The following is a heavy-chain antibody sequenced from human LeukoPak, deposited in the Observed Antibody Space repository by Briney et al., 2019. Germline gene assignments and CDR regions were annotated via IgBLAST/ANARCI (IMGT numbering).Heavy chain of an antibody. D-gene: IGHD3-10*01. J-gene: IGHJ5*02. CDR3: ARDGRGLWLGELYDWFDP. CDR1: GYTFTGYY. Sequence: GASVKVSCKASGYTFTGYYMHWVRQAPGQGLEWMGWINPNSGGTNYAQKFQGRVTIARDTSISTAYMELSSLSSDDTAVYYCARDGRGLWLGELYDWFDPWGQGTLVTVSS. CDR2: INPNSGGT. V-gene: IGHV1-2*02.